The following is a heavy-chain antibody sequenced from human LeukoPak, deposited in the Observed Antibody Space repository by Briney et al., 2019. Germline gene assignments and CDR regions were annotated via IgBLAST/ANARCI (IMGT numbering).Heavy chain of an antibody. Sequence: SVKVSCKASGFTFTSYDISWVRQAPGQGLEWLGRIIPILGIANYAQKFQGRVTITADKSTSTAYMELSSLRSEDTAVYYCARQYSSVNDAFDIWGQGTMVTVSS. CDR2: IIPILGIA. D-gene: IGHD6-25*01. CDR3: ARQYSSVNDAFDI. CDR1: GFTFTSYD. J-gene: IGHJ3*02. V-gene: IGHV1-69*04.